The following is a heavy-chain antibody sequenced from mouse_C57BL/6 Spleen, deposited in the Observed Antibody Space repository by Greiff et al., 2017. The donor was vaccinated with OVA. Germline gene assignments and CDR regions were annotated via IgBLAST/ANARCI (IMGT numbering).Heavy chain of an antibody. Sequence: VQLQQSGAELARPGASVKMSCKASGYTFTSYTMHWVKQRPGQGLEWIGYFNPSSGYTKYNQKFKDKATLTADKSSSTAYMQLSSLTSEDSAVYYCARTDYGSSYYAMDYWGQGTSVTVSS. CDR1: GYTFTSYT. CDR3: ARTDYGSSYYAMDY. J-gene: IGHJ4*01. CDR2: FNPSSGYT. D-gene: IGHD1-1*01. V-gene: IGHV1-4*01.